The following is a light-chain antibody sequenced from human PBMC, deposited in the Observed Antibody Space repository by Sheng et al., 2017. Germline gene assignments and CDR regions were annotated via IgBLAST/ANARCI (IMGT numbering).Light chain of an antibody. Sequence: NFMLTQPHSVSESPGKTIAISCTRSSGSITSNYVHWYHRRPGSSPTIVIFEDDQRPSGVPARFSGSIDSSSNSASLTISGLKTEDEGDYYCQSYDLSSWVFGGGTKLTVL. V-gene: IGLV6-57*01. J-gene: IGLJ3*02. CDR1: SGSITSNY. CDR3: QSYDLSSWV. CDR2: EDD.